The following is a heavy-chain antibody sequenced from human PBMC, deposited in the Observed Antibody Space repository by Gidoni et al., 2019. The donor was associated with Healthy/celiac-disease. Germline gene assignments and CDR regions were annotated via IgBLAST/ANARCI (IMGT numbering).Heavy chain of an antibody. J-gene: IGHJ4*02. Sequence: EVQLVQSGAEVKKPGESLTISCTGSGYSLTSYWIGWVRQMRGKGLEWMGIIYPGDSDTRYSPSFQGQVTISADKSISNAYLQWSSLKASDTAMYYCARGVHYDSSGYEAFYFDYWGQGTLVTVSS. D-gene: IGHD3-22*01. CDR2: IYPGDSDT. CDR1: GYSLTSYW. CDR3: ARGVHYDSSGYEAFYFDY. V-gene: IGHV5-51*01.